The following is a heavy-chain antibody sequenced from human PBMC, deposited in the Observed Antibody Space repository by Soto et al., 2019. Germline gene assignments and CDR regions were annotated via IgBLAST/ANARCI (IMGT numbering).Heavy chain of an antibody. CDR2: IYYSGST. J-gene: IGHJ6*03. D-gene: IGHD2-2*01. V-gene: IGHV4-31*03. Sequence: SSETLSLTCTVSGGSISSGGYYWSWIRQHPGKGLEWIGHIYYSGSTYYNPSLKSRVTISVDTSKNQFSLKLSSVTAADTAVYYCARSGCTSCYGHYYYYMDVWGKGTTVTVSS. CDR1: GGSISSGGYY. CDR3: ARSGCTSCYGHYYYYMDV.